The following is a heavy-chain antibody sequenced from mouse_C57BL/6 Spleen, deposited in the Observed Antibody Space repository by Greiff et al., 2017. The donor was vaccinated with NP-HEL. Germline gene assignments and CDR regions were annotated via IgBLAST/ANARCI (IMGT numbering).Heavy chain of an antibody. V-gene: IGHV1-59*01. CDR1: GYTFTSYW. Sequence: VQLQQPGAELVRPGTSVKLSCKASGYTFTSYWMHWVKQRPGQGLEWIGVIDPSDSYTNYNQKFKGKATLTVDTSSSTAYMQLSSLTSEDSAVYYCARWGYGSSSDYWGQGTTLTVSS. D-gene: IGHD1-1*01. J-gene: IGHJ2*01. CDR2: IDPSDSYT. CDR3: ARWGYGSSSDY.